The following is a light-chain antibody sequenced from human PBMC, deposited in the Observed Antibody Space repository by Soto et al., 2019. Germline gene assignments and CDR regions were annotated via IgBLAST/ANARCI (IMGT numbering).Light chain of an antibody. CDR2: EVS. Sequence: QSVLTQPASVSGSPGQSITISCTGTSSNVGGYNYVSWYQQHPGKAPKLMIYEVSNRPSGVSNRFSGSKSGNTASLTIAGLQEDDDADYYCTSYTSSSTFLVFGTGTKLTVL. CDR3: TSYTSSSTFLV. J-gene: IGLJ1*01. CDR1: SSNVGGYNY. V-gene: IGLV2-14*01.